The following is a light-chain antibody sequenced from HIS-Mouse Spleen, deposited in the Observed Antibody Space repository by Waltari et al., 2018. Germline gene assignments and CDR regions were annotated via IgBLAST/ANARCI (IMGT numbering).Light chain of an antibody. Sequence: QSVLTQPPSASGTPGQRVTISCSGSSSNIGSNYVYWYQQLPGTAPKLLIYRNNQRPSGVPDRCAGSKSGTSAALAISGLRSEDEADYYCAAWDDSLSGYVFVTGTKVTVL. V-gene: IGLV1-47*01. CDR2: RNN. J-gene: IGLJ1*01. CDR1: SSNIGSNY. CDR3: AAWDDSLSGYV.